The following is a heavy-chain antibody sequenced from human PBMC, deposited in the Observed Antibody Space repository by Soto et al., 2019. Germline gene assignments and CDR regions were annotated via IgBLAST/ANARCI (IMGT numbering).Heavy chain of an antibody. CDR1: GDSISSGGYS. J-gene: IGHJ4*02. Sequence: TSETLSLTCAVSGDSISSGGYSWNWIRQAPGKGLEWIGYIYQSGSTSYNPSLKSRVTISVDTSKNQFSLKLTSVTAADTAVYYCARDKITGLFDYWGQGTLVTVSS. CDR3: ARDKITGLFDY. D-gene: IGHD2-8*02. V-gene: IGHV4-30-2*01. CDR2: IYQSGST.